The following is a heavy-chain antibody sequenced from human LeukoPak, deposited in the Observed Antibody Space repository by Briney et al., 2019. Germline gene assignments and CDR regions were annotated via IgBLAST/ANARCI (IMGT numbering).Heavy chain of an antibody. V-gene: IGHV4-34*01. CDR3: ARTGYSYGYKGEMYYYYYMDV. D-gene: IGHD5-18*01. Sequence: SETLSLTCAVYGGSFSDNYWSWIRQSPGKGLEWIGEINHGGSTNHNPSLKSRVSMSVDTSKNQFSLKLRSVTAADTAVYYCARTGYSYGYKGEMYYYYYMDVWGKGTPVTISS. J-gene: IGHJ6*03. CDR1: GGSFSDNY. CDR2: INHGGST.